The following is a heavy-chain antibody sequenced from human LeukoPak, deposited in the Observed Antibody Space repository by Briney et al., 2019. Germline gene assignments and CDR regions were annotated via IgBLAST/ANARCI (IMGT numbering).Heavy chain of an antibody. CDR1: GGSISSSSYY. D-gene: IGHD6-13*01. Sequence: PSETLSLTCTVSGGSISSSSYYWGWIRQPPGKGLEWIGSIYYSGSTYYNPSLKSRVTISVDTSKNQFSLKLSSVTAADTAVYYCARDSWAIAAAGTIDYWGQGTLVTVSS. V-gene: IGHV4-39*07. CDR2: IYYSGST. J-gene: IGHJ4*02. CDR3: ARDSWAIAAAGTIDY.